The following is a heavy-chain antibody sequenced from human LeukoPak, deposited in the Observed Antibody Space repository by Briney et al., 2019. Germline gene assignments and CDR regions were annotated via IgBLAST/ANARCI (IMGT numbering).Heavy chain of an antibody. CDR1: GITFSSYG. D-gene: IGHD6-19*01. V-gene: IGHV3-23*01. J-gene: IGHJ4*02. Sequence: GGSLRLSCAASGITFSSYGMSWVRQAPGKGLEWVSAISGSGGSTYYADSVKGRFTISRDNSKNTLYLQMNSLRAEDTAVYYCAKARAVAGIPSPNDYWGQGTLVTVSS. CDR2: ISGSGGST. CDR3: AKARAVAGIPSPNDY.